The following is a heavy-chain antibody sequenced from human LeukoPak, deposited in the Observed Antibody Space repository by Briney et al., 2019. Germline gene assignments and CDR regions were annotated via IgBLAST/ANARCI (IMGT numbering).Heavy chain of an antibody. CDR3: ARVDDYGDYGDAFDI. Sequence: PGGPLRLSCAASGFTFSSYSMNWVRQAPGKGLEWVSSISSSSSYIYYADSVKGRFTISRDNAKNSLYLQMNSLRAEDTAVYYCARVDDYGDYGDAFDIWGQGTMVTVSS. D-gene: IGHD4-17*01. J-gene: IGHJ3*02. V-gene: IGHV3-21*01. CDR1: GFTFSSYS. CDR2: ISSSSSYI.